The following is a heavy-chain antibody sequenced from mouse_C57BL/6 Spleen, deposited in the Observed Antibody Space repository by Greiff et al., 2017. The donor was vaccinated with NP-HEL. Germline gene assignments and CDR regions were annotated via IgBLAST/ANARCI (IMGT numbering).Heavy chain of an antibody. CDR3: TRLDYYGSSPFAY. Sequence: EVQLQQSGTVLARPGASVKMSCKTSGYTFTSYWMHWVKQRPGQGLEWIGAIYPGNSDTSYNQKFKGKAKLTAVTSASTAYMELSSLTNEDSAVYYCTRLDYYGSSPFAYWGQGTLVTVSA. CDR2: IYPGNSDT. J-gene: IGHJ3*01. CDR1: GYTFTSYW. D-gene: IGHD1-1*01. V-gene: IGHV1-5*01.